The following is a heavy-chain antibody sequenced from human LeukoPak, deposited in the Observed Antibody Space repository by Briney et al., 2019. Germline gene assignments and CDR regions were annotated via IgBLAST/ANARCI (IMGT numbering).Heavy chain of an antibody. CDR2: IIPIFGTA. Sequence: GASVKVSCKASGGTFSSYAISWVRQAPGQGLEWMGGIIPIFGTANYAQKFQGRVTITADESTSTAYMELSSLRSEDTAVYYCARGARIRKESNFDYWGQGTLVTVSS. CDR1: GGTFSSYA. J-gene: IGHJ4*02. CDR3: ARGARIRKESNFDY. D-gene: IGHD2/OR15-2a*01. V-gene: IGHV1-69*01.